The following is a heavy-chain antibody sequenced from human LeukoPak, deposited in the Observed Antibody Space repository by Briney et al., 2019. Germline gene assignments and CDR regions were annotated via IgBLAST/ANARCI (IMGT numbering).Heavy chain of an antibody. CDR3: TRDMGTGDVLSSSWNYFDY. V-gene: IGHV3-49*04. Sequence: PGGSLRLSCTASGFTFGDYVMRWVRQAPGKGLEWVGFIRSKAYGGTTEYAASVKGRFTISRDDSKSIAYLQMNSLKTEDTAVYYCTRDMGTGDVLSSSWNYFDYWGQGTLVTVSS. CDR2: IRSKAYGGTT. D-gene: IGHD6-13*01. J-gene: IGHJ4*02. CDR1: GFTFGDYV.